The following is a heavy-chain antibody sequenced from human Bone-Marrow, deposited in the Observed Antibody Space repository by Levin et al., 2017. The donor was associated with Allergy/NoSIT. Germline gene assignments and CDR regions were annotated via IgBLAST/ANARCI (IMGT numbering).Heavy chain of an antibody. Sequence: GESLKISCEASGFTFSNYGLHWVRQAPGKGLEWVAGISYDASEKDYLPSVKGRFTISRDNSLKSIFLQMNGLTTDDAALYYCVKKRDFFGSGSPDFDSWGQGTLVTVSS. V-gene: IGHV3-30*18. CDR3: VKKRDFFGSGSPDFDS. D-gene: IGHD3-10*01. CDR1: GFTFSNYG. J-gene: IGHJ4*02. CDR2: ISYDASEK.